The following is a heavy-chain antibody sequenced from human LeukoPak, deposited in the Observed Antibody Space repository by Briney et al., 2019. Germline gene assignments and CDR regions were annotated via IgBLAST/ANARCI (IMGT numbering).Heavy chain of an antibody. Sequence: GGSLRLSCAASGFAFSNFGMHWVRQAPGKGLEWVAMISYDGGNKYYADSVKGRFIITRDNSKNTLYLQMNSLRAEDTAVYYCAREGAERLFVSNWFDPWGQGTLVTVSS. CDR3: AREGAERLFVSNWFDP. J-gene: IGHJ5*02. CDR2: ISYDGGNK. CDR1: GFAFSNFG. V-gene: IGHV3-30*03. D-gene: IGHD3-3*01.